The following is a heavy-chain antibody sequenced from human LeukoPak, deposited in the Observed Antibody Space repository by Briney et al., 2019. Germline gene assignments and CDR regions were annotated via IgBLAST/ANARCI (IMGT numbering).Heavy chain of an antibody. V-gene: IGHV4-59*01. CDR3: ARVMVRGVIGGGPFDP. CDR1: GGSISSYY. J-gene: IGHJ5*02. D-gene: IGHD3-10*01. CDR2: IYYSGST. Sequence: SETLSLTCTVSGGSISSYYWNWIRQPPGKGLEWIGYIYYSGSTNYNPSLKSRVTISVDTSKNQFSLKLSSVTAADTAVYYCARVMVRGVIGGGPFDPWGQGTLVTVSS.